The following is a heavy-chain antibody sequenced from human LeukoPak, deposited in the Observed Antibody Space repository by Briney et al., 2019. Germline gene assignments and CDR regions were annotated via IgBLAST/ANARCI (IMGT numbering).Heavy chain of an antibody. Sequence: GASVKVSCKASGYTFTSYAMRWVRQAPGQRLEWMGWINAGNGNTKYSQKFQGRVTITRDTSASTAYMELSSLRSEDTAVYYCARVALLWFGEFYGMDVWGKGTTVTVSS. CDR3: ARVALLWFGEFYGMDV. CDR2: INAGNGNT. J-gene: IGHJ6*04. V-gene: IGHV1-3*01. D-gene: IGHD3-10*01. CDR1: GYTFTSYA.